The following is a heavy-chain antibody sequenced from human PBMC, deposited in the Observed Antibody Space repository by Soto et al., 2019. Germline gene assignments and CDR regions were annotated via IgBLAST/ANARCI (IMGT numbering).Heavy chain of an antibody. Sequence: QVQLVESGGGVVQPGRSLRLSCTAAGFTFSSDGMHWVRQAPGKGLEWVAVIWYDGSNKYYADSVKGRFTISRDNSKNTLYLQMNSLRAEDTSGYYCARVRWGAFDLWGRGTLVTVSS. J-gene: IGHJ2*01. V-gene: IGHV3-33*01. CDR1: GFTFSSDG. D-gene: IGHD3-16*01. CDR3: ARVRWGAFDL. CDR2: IWYDGSNK.